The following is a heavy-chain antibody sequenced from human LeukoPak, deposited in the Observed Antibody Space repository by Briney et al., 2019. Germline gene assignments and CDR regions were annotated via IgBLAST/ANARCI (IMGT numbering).Heavy chain of an antibody. J-gene: IGHJ4*02. V-gene: IGHV4-30-2*01. CDR3: ARLTYGDYGDYYFDY. D-gene: IGHD4-17*01. Sequence: PSETLSLTCAVSGGSISSGGYSWGWIRQPPGTGLEWIGYIYHSGSTYYKPSLKSRVTISVERSTNQSSLKLRSVTAAATAVYSCARLTYGDYGDYYFDYWGQGNLVTVSS. CDR1: GGSISSGGYS. CDR2: IYHSGST.